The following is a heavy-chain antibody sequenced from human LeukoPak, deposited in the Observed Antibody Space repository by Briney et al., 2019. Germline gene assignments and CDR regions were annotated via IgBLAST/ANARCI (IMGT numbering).Heavy chain of an antibody. J-gene: IGHJ3*02. CDR2: IYTSGST. CDR3: ARDRSSSWYGDAFDI. CDR1: GGSISSYY. Sequence: SETLSLTCTVSGGSISSYYWSWIRQPAGKGLEWIGRIYTSGSTNYNPSLKSRVTMSVDTSKNQFSLKLSSVTAADTAVYYCARDRSSSWYGDAFDIWGQGTMVTVSS. V-gene: IGHV4-4*07. D-gene: IGHD6-13*01.